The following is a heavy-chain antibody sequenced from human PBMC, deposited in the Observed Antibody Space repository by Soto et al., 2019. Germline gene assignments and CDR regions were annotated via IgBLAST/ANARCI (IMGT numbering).Heavy chain of an antibody. D-gene: IGHD2-8*02. V-gene: IGHV1-18*04. CDR2: VTPYKADT. CDR1: GYTLTNYG. J-gene: IGHJ3*02. Sequence: ASVKVSCKASGYTLTNYGVTWVRQAPGQGLEWLGRVTPYKADTNSAQNLQGRVTMATDTSTNTAYLELRSLRSDDTAVYFCATDGPSNTGNLYAFDIWGQGTMVTVSS. CDR3: ATDGPSNTGNLYAFDI.